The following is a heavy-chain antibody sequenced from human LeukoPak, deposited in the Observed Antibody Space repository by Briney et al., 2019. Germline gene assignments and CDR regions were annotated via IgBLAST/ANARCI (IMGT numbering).Heavy chain of an antibody. CDR1: GYTFTSYD. V-gene: IGHV1-8*01. D-gene: IGHD6-19*01. J-gene: IGHJ5*02. CDR3: ARGRAVYNWFDP. CDR2: MNPNSGNT. Sequence: ASVKVSCKASGYTFTSYDINWVRQATGQGLEWMGWMNPNSGNTGYAQKFQGRVTMTRNTSISTAYMELSSLRSEDTAVYYCARGRAVYNWFDPWGQGTLVTVSS.